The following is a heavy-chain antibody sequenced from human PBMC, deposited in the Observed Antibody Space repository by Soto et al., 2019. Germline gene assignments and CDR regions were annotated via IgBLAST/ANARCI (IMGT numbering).Heavy chain of an antibody. J-gene: IGHJ1*01. CDR3: ARVFPGQSGTVNSKSQRGKYFQH. D-gene: IGHD6-13*01. CDR1: GGSFSGYY. CDR2: INHSGST. Sequence: SETLSLTCAVYGGSFSGYYWSWIRPPPGKGLEWIGEINHSGSTNYNPALKSRVTISVDTSKNQFSLKLSSVTAADTAVYYCARVFPGQSGTVNSKSQRGKYFQHWGQGTLVTVSS. V-gene: IGHV4-34*01.